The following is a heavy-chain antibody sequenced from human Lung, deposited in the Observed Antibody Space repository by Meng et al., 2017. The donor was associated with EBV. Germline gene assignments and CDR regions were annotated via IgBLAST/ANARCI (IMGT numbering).Heavy chain of an antibody. J-gene: IGHJ4*02. CDR1: GDSISSGEYF. CDR2: MDYRGST. Sequence: VQRQWGGLGLMNPSQTPSLTCTVSGDSISSGEYFWSWIRQPPGKGLEWIGYMDYRGSTFYNPSLKSRVTISVDTSKNQFSLKLSSVTAADTAVYFCARGELLWDYWGQGTLVTVSS. V-gene: IGHV4-30-4*01. CDR3: ARGELLWDY. D-gene: IGHD2-2*01.